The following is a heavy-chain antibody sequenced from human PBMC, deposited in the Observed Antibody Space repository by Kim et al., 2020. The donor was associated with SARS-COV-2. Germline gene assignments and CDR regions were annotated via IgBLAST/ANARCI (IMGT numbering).Heavy chain of an antibody. D-gene: IGHD6-19*01. Sequence: SETLSLTCTVSGGSISSSSYYWGWIRQPPGKGLEWIGSIYYSGSTYYNPYLKSRVTISVDTSKNQFSLKLSSVTAADTAVYYCAETKPVAGWWWFAPWGQGTLVTVSS. CDR3: AETKPVAGWWWFAP. V-gene: IGHV4-39*01. CDR2: IYYSGST. J-gene: IGHJ5*02. CDR1: GGSISSSSYY.